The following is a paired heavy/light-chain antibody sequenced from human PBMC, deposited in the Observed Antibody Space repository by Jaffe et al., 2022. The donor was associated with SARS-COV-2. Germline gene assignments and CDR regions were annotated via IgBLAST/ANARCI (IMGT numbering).Light chain of an antibody. V-gene: IGLV3-25*03. Sequence: SYELTQPPSVSVSPGQTARITCSGDALPSQYAYWYQQKPAQAPFLVIYKDSERPSGIPERFSGSSSGTTVTLTISGVQAEDEADYYCQSADTSGSPVFGGGTKLTVL. CDR2: KDS. J-gene: IGLJ2*01. CDR3: QSADTSGSPV. CDR1: ALPSQY.
Heavy chain of an antibody. CDR2: ISYDGGSK. CDR3: ARDPVTTRVLAWYFDL. V-gene: IGHV3-30-3*01. D-gene: IGHD4-17*01. Sequence: QVQLVESGGGVVQPGRSLRLSCAASGFTFSNYAMYWVRQAPGKGLEWVAVISYDGGSKYYADSMKGRFTISRDNSNNTLYLQMNSLRTDDTAVYYCARDPVTTRVLAWYFDLWGRGTLVTVSS. J-gene: IGHJ2*01. CDR1: GFTFSNYA.